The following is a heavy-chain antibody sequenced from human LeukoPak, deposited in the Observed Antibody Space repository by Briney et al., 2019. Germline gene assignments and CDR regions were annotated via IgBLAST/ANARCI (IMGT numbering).Heavy chain of an antibody. Sequence: PGGSLRLSCAASGFTFSNYWMHWVRQAPGKGLVWVSRISTDGSSTGYADSVKGRFTISRDNAKNTLYLQMNSLRAEDTAVFCCARDGNGLAVWGQGTTVTVSS. J-gene: IGHJ6*02. CDR3: ARDGNGLAV. CDR2: ISTDGSST. V-gene: IGHV3-74*01. CDR1: GFTFSNYW.